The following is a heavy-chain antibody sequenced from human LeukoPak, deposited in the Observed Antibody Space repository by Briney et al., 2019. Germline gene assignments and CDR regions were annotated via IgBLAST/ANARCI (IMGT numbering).Heavy chain of an antibody. CDR2: INPNSGGT. Sequence: ASVKVSCKASGYTFTGFYMHWVRQAPGQGLEGMGWINPNSGGTSYAQKFQSRVTMTRNTSISTAYMDLSRLRSDDTAVYYCVRGGALYYDFWDWGQGTLVTVSS. J-gene: IGHJ4*02. V-gene: IGHV1-2*02. CDR3: VRGGALYYDFWD. CDR1: GYTFTGFY. D-gene: IGHD3-3*01.